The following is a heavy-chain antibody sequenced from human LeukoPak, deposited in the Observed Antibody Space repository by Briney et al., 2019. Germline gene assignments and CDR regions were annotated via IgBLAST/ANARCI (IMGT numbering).Heavy chain of an antibody. Sequence: SETLSLTCTVSGGSISSSHYYWGWIRQTPGRGLEWVGTIYYSGSTYYNPSLESRATISEDTSKNQFSLTLRSVTAADTAVYYCARQISDYYYYYIDVWGKGTTVTVSS. CDR1: GGSISSSHYY. D-gene: IGHD3-10*01. V-gene: IGHV4-39*01. CDR2: IYYSGST. J-gene: IGHJ6*03. CDR3: ARQISDYYYYYIDV.